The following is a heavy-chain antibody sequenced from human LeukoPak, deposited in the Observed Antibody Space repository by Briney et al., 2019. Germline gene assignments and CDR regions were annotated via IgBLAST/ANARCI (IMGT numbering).Heavy chain of an antibody. J-gene: IGHJ4*02. D-gene: IGHD3-3*01. V-gene: IGHV4-34*01. CDR2: INHSGST. Sequence: PETLSLTCAVYGGSFSGYYWSWIRQPPGKGLEWIGEINHSGSTNYNPSLKSRVTISVDTSKNQFSLKLSSVTAADTAVYYCATILELNYWGQGTLVTVSS. CDR1: GGSFSGYY. CDR3: ATILELNY.